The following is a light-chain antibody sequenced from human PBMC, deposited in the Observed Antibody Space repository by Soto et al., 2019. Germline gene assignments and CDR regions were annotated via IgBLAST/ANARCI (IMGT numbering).Light chain of an antibody. CDR1: SSDVGSYNL. J-gene: IGLJ1*01. Sequence: QSALTQPASVSGSPGQSITISCTGTSSDVGSYNLVSWYQQHPGKAPKLMIYEVSKRPSGVSNRFSGSKSGNTASLTISGLQAEDEADYYCCSYAGSTPSYVFGNGTKLTVL. V-gene: IGLV2-23*02. CDR2: EVS. CDR3: CSYAGSTPSYV.